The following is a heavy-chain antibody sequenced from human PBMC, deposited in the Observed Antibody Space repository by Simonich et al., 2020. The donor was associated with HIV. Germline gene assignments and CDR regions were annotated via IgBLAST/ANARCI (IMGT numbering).Heavy chain of an antibody. CDR2: VRTCGGDT. CDR1: GYTFTSYA. J-gene: IGHJ4*02. V-gene: IGHV1-18*01. Sequence: QVQLVQSGAEVKKPGASVKVSCKASGYTFTSYAISWVRQAPGQGLEWMGWVRTCGGDTKYSQNLQGRVTMTTDTSTTTVYMELRSLRSDDTAIYYCARGQPYFDYWGQGTLVTVSS. CDR3: ARGQPYFDY.